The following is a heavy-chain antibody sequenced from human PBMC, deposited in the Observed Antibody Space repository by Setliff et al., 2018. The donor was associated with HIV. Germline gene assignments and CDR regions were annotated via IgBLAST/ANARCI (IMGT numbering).Heavy chain of an antibody. CDR3: ARQGQLGSE. CDR2: IYYSGST. V-gene: IGHV4-39*01. CDR1: GGSISSSSYY. D-gene: IGHD1-1*01. J-gene: IGHJ4*02. Sequence: SETLSLTCTVSGGSISSSSYYWGWIRQPPGKGLESIGSIYYSGSTYYKPSLKSRVTISVDTSKNQFSLKLSSVTAADTAVYYCARQGQLGSEWGQGTLVTVSS.